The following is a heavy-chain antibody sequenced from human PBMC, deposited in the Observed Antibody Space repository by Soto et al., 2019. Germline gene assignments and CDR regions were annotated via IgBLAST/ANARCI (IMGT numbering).Heavy chain of an antibody. V-gene: IGHV1-2*02. CDR1: GYTFTGYY. D-gene: IGHD3-10*01. CDR2: INPNSGGT. CDR3: ARRPEVWFGQELDY. Sequence: QVQLVQSGAEVKKPGASVKVSCKASGYTFTGYYMHWVRQAPGQGLEWMGWINPNSGGTNYAQKFQVRVTTTRETYNSTACLELSRLRSDDTAVYYCARRPEVWFGQELDYWGQGPLVTVSS. J-gene: IGHJ4*02.